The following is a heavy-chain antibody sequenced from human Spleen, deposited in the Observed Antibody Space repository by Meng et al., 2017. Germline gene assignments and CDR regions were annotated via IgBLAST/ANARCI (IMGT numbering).Heavy chain of an antibody. Sequence: QASGPGLVKPSGTLSLTCAVSGGSFSDYYWSWIRQPPGKGLEWIGEINHSGSTNYNPSLESRATISVDTSQNNLSLKLSSVTAADSAVYYCARGPTTMAHDFDYWGQGTLVTVSS. CDR2: INHSGST. CDR3: ARGPTTMAHDFDY. V-gene: IGHV4-34*01. CDR1: GGSFSDYY. D-gene: IGHD4-11*01. J-gene: IGHJ4*02.